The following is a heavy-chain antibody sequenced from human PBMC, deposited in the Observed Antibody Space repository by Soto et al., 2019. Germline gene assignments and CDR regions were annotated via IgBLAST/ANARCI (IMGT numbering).Heavy chain of an antibody. CDR2: IGTAGDT. CDR3: ARAIGPTLFDS. J-gene: IGHJ4*02. Sequence: GGSLRLSCSASGFTFSSYDMHWVRQGPGKGLEWVSAIGTAGDTNYAGSVKGRFTISRENAKNSLYLQMNSLRAGDTAIYFCARAIGPTLFDSWGQG. D-gene: IGHD3-22*01. V-gene: IGHV3-13*04. CDR1: GFTFSSYD.